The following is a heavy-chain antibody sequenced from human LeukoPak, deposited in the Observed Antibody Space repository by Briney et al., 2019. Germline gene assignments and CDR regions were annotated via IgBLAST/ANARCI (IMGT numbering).Heavy chain of an antibody. CDR3: ARHSPITGDNDAFDI. CDR2: INHSGST. V-gene: IGHV4-34*01. D-gene: IGHD7-27*01. Sequence: PSETLSLTCAVYGGSFSGYYWSWIRQPPGKGLEWIGEINHSGSTNYNPSLKSRVTISVDTSKNQFSLKLSSVTAADTAVYYCARHSPITGDNDAFDIWGQGTMVTVSS. J-gene: IGHJ3*02. CDR1: GGSFSGYY.